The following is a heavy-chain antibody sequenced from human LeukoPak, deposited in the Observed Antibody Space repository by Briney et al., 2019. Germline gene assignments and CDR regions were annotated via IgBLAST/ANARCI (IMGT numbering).Heavy chain of an antibody. CDR2: IYYSGST. Sequence: SETLSLTCTVSGGSISSSSYYWGWIRQPPGKGLEWIGSIYYSGSTYYNPSLKSRVTISVDTSKNQFSLKLSSVTAADTAVYYCARDTLVPAAPLGYNWFDPWGQGTLVTVSS. V-gene: IGHV4-39*07. CDR1: GGSISSSSYY. D-gene: IGHD2-2*01. J-gene: IGHJ5*02. CDR3: ARDTLVPAAPLGYNWFDP.